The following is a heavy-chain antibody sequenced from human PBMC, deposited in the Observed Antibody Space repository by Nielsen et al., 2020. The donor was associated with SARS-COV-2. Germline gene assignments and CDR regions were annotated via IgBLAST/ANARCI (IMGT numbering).Heavy chain of an antibody. CDR1: GGSFSGYY. J-gene: IGHJ4*02. V-gene: IGHV4-34*01. Sequence: GSLRLSCAVYGGSFSGYYRSWIRQPPGKGLEWIGEINHSGSTNYNPSLKSRVTISVDTSKNQFSLKLSSVTAADTAVYYCARGSLWFGESYYFDYWGQGTLVTVSS. CDR3: ARGSLWFGESYYFDY. D-gene: IGHD3-10*01. CDR2: INHSGST.